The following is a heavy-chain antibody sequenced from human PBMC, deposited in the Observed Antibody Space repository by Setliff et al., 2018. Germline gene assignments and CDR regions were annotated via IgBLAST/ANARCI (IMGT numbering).Heavy chain of an antibody. Sequence: SETLSLTCAVSGDSISGDYWNWIRQSPGKGLEWIGNIYFTGSTNYNPSLESRVTMSIDTSKNRFSLKLTSVTAADTAIYYCARDYCGPTSCFAKYFDNWGHGILVTVSS. J-gene: IGHJ4*01. CDR3: ARDYCGPTSCFAKYFDN. V-gene: IGHV4-59*01. CDR1: GDSISGDY. D-gene: IGHD2-2*01. CDR2: IYFTGST.